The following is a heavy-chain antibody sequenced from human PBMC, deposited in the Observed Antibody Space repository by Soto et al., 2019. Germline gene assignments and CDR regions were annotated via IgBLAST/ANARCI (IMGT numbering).Heavy chain of an antibody. V-gene: IGHV3-30*18. CDR3: AKNLLERGFGELFDD. Sequence: QVQLVESGGGVVQPGMSLRLSCAASGFTFSNFGMHWVRQAPGKGLEWVAVISFDGNRIEYGDSVKGRFTISRDNAKNSVYLQMDSLRVEETAVYYCAKNLLERGFGELFDDWGQGILVNVSS. D-gene: IGHD3-10*01. J-gene: IGHJ4*02. CDR2: ISFDGNRI. CDR1: GFTFSNFG.